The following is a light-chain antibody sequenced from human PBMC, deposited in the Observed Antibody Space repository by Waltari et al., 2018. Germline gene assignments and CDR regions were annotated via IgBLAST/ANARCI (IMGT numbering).Light chain of an antibody. CDR1: CLRRYY. CDR2: GKH. V-gene: IGLV3-19*01. CDR3: NCRVV. J-gene: IGLJ2*01. Sequence: SSELTQDPTVSVALGQTVRITCQGDCLRRYYASWYQQKPGQAPILILYGKHKRPSGIPDRFSGSSSGNTASLTITGPQAEDEADYYCNCRVVFGGGTKLTVL.